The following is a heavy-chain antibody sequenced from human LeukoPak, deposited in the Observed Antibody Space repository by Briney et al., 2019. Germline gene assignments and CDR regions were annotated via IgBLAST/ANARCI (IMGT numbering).Heavy chain of an antibody. CDR1: GYTFTSYY. D-gene: IGHD1-14*01. J-gene: IGHJ6*03. CDR2: INPSGGST. CDR3: ARSSGRSPNRDYMDV. Sequence: ASVKVSCKASGYTFTSYYMHWVRQAPGQGLGWMGIINPSGGSTSYAQKFQGRVTMTRDTSTSTVYMELSSLRSEDTAVYYCARSSGRSPNRDYMDVWGKGTTVTISS. V-gene: IGHV1-46*01.